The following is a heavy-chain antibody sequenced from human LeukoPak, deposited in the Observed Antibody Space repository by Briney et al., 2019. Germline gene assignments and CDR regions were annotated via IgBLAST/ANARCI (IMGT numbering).Heavy chain of an antibody. CDR1: GFTFSSYG. CDR2: ISGSGGST. D-gene: IGHD2-15*01. CDR3: ARDRGIFTDYYYYYMDV. J-gene: IGHJ6*03. V-gene: IGHV3-23*01. Sequence: GGSLRLSCAASGFTFSSYGMSWVRQAPGKGLEWVSAISGSGGSTYYADSVKGRFTISRDNAKNSLYLQMNSLRAEDTALYYCARDRGIFTDYYYYYMDVWGKGTTVTVSS.